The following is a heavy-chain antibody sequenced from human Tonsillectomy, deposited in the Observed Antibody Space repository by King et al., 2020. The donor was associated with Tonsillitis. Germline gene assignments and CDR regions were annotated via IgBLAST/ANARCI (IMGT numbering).Heavy chain of an antibody. Sequence: VQLVESGAEVKKPGESLKISCKGSGYSFTSYWIGWVRQMPGKGLEWMGSIYPGDSDTRYSPSFPGQFTIPADKSPSTAYLQGSSLKASDTAMYYCARGEVGYYYDSSGEYYFDYWGQGTLVTVSS. CDR3: ARGEVGYYYDSSGEYYFDY. CDR2: IYPGDSDT. D-gene: IGHD3-22*01. J-gene: IGHJ4*02. CDR1: GYSFTSYW. V-gene: IGHV5-51*01.